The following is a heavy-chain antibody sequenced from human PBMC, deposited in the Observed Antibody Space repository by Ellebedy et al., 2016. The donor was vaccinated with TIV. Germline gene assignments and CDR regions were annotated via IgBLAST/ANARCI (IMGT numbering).Heavy chain of an antibody. D-gene: IGHD6-19*01. V-gene: IGHV3-21*01. Sequence: GESLKISCTTSGFPFSSFTMHWVRQAPGRGLEWVSSISSTSAYKHYADSLKGRSTISRDNAENSLHLHLNSLTVEDTAVYYCGRGASGSSVAGLNSWGQGTLVTVSS. J-gene: IGHJ4*02. CDR2: ISSTSAYK. CDR1: GFPFSSFT. CDR3: GRGASGSSVAGLNS.